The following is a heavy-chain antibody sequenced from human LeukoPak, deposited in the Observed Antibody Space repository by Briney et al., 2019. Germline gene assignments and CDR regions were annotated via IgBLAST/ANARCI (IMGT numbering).Heavy chain of an antibody. Sequence: SETLSLTCTVSGGSISSYYWSWIRQPPGKGLEWIGYIYYSGSTNYNPSLKSRVTISVDTSKNQFSLKLSSVTAADTAVYYCAVSVVVPAAAYYYYGMDVWGQGTTVTVS. V-gene: IGHV4-59*08. D-gene: IGHD2-2*01. CDR3: AVSVVVPAAAYYYYGMDV. CDR2: IYYSGST. CDR1: GGSISSYY. J-gene: IGHJ6*02.